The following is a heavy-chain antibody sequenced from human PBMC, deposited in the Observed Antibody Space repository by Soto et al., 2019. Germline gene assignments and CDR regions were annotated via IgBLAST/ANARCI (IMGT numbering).Heavy chain of an antibody. V-gene: IGHV4-59*01. CDR2: IYYSGST. D-gene: IGHD6-6*01. Sequence: PSETLSLTXTVSGGSISSYYWSWIRQPPGKGLEWIGYIYYSGSTNYNPSLKSRVTISVDTSKNQFSLKLSSVTAADTAVYYCARDVVAARRRYYYYYGMDVWGQGTTVTVSS. J-gene: IGHJ6*02. CDR3: ARDVVAARRRYYYYYGMDV. CDR1: GGSISSYY.